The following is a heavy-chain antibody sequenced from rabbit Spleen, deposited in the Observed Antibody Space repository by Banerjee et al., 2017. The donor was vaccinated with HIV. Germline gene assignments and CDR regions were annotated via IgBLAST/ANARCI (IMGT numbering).Heavy chain of an antibody. D-gene: IGHD8-1*01. CDR3: ARGSFYIGFNL. CDR1: GIDFSGSYW. J-gene: IGHJ4*01. CDR2: IGAGSSGST. V-gene: IGHV1S45*01. Sequence: QEQLVESGGGLVQPGASLTLTCTASGIDFSGSYWMCWVRQAPGKGLEWIACIGAGSSGSTYYTSWAKGRFTISKTSSTTVTLQMTSLTAADTATYFCARGSFYIGFNLWGQGTLVTVS.